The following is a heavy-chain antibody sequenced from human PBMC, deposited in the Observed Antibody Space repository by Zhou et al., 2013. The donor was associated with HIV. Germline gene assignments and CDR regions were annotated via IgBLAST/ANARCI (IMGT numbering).Heavy chain of an antibody. CDR1: GYTFTGYY. J-gene: IGHJ6*03. D-gene: IGHD6-13*01. Sequence: QVQLVQSGAEVKKPGASVKVSCKASGYTFTGYYMHWVRQAPGQGLEWMGWINPNSGGTNYAQKFQGRVTMTRDTSISTAYMELSRLRSDDTAVYYCARDQARAAAGTFPNYYYYMDVWGKGTTVTVSS. V-gene: IGHV1-2*02. CDR3: ARDQARAAAGTFPNYYYYMDV. CDR2: INPNSGGT.